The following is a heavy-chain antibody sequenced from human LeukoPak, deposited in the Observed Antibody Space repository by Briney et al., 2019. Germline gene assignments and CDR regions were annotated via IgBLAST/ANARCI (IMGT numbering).Heavy chain of an antibody. CDR2: IWNDGSNK. V-gene: IGHV3-33*01. Sequence: GTSLRLSCAVSGFSFYTYGIHWVRHAPGKGLEWVAVIWNDGSNKYYADSVKGRFTISRDNSKNTLYLQMNSLRTEDTAVYFCATEVKAAAGIDTGSYYYNGMDVWGQGTTVTVSS. J-gene: IGHJ6*02. CDR3: ATEVKAAAGIDTGSYYYNGMDV. D-gene: IGHD6-13*01. CDR1: GFSFYTYG.